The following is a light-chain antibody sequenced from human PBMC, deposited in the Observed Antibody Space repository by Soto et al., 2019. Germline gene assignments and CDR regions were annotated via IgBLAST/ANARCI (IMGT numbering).Light chain of an antibody. V-gene: IGKV3-20*01. CDR2: GTS. CDR1: QDVSSSY. J-gene: IGKJ2*01. CDR3: QQYDTSPRT. Sequence: EIVLTQSPATLSLSPGERATLSCRASQDVSSSYLAWYQQKLGQAPRLLMYGTSNRATGIPDRFSGSGSGTDFTLTISRLEAEDFAVYYCQQYDTSPRTFGQGT.